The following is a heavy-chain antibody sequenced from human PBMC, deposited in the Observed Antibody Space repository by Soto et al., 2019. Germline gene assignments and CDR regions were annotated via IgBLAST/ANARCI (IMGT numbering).Heavy chain of an antibody. D-gene: IGHD2-15*01. CDR3: ARAPAVGGGSLDY. CDR2: IWYDGYKK. V-gene: IGHV3-33*01. CDR1: GFTFSNYG. J-gene: IGHJ4*02. Sequence: QVELVESGGGVVQPGRSLRLSCTASGFTFSNYGMHWVRQAPGKGLEWVALIWYDGYKKDYTDSVKGRFTISRDNSNNTLYLQMNSLRAEDTALYYCARAPAVGGGSLDYWGQGTLVTVSS.